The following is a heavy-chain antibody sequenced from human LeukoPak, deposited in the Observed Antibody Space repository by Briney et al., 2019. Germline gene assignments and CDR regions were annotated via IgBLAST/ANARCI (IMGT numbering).Heavy chain of an antibody. V-gene: IGHV3-30*04. CDR3: ARGRMAGTYVFDS. D-gene: IGHD6-19*01. CDR2: ISYDGSNK. Sequence: GGSLRLSCAASGFTFSSYAMHWVRQAPGKGLEWVAVISYDGSNKYYADSVKGRFTISRDNTKNSLYLQMNGLRSEDTAVYYCARGRMAGTYVFDSWGQGTLVTVSS. CDR1: GFTFSSYA. J-gene: IGHJ4*02.